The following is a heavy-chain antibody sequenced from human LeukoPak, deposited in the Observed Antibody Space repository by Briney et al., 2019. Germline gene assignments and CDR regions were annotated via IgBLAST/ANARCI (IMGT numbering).Heavy chain of an antibody. V-gene: IGHV1-2*02. CDR1: GYTFTGYY. CDR3: ARYGDIVVVPAAVDFDY. J-gene: IGHJ4*02. D-gene: IGHD2-2*01. Sequence: GASVTVSCKASGYTFTGYYMHWVRQAPGQGLAWVGWINPNSGGTNYAQKFQGRVTMTRDTSISTAYMELSRLRSDDTAVYYCARYGDIVVVPAAVDFDYWGQGTLVTVSS. CDR2: INPNSGGT.